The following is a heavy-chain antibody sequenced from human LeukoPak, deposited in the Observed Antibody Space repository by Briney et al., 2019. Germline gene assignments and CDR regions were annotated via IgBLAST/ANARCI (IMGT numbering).Heavy chain of an antibody. CDR2: ISGSGGST. CDR1: GFTFSSYA. D-gene: IGHD1-26*01. V-gene: IGHV3-23*01. J-gene: IGHJ4*02. Sequence: GGSLRLSCAASGFTFSSYAMSWVRQAPGKGLEWVSAISGSGGSTYYADSVKGRFTISRDNSKNTLYLQMNGLRAEDTAVYYCAKDRQWELLHLYWGQGTLVTVSS. CDR3: AKDRQWELLHLY.